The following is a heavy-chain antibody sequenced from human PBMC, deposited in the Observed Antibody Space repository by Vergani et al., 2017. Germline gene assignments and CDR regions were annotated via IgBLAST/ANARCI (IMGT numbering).Heavy chain of an antibody. CDR2: IGSSGPYI. CDR1: GFTFSDFS. D-gene: IGHD2-8*01. Sequence: EVQLLESGGGLVQPGGSLRLSCAASGFTFSDFSMSWVRQAPGKGLEWVAFIGSSGPYINYADSVKGRFIISRDNTNNSLFLQLRSLRAEDAAVYYCARDCTSGGCQDNYGMDVWGQGATVTVSS. CDR3: ARDCTSGGCQDNYGMDV. J-gene: IGHJ6*02. V-gene: IGHV3-21*06.